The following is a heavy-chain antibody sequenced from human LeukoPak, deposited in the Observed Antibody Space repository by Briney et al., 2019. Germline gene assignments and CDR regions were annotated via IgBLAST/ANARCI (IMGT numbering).Heavy chain of an antibody. CDR1: GYTFTSYD. J-gene: IGHJ4*02. CDR2: INPNSGGT. D-gene: IGHD3-10*01. V-gene: IGHV1-2*02. CDR3: ARDRSLLWFGEYVRDFDY. Sequence: ASVKVSCKASGYTFTSYDINWVRQAPGQGLEWMGWINPNSGGTNYAQKFQGRVTMTRDTSISTAYMELSRLRSDDTAVYYCARDRSLLWFGEYVRDFDYWGQGTLVTVSS.